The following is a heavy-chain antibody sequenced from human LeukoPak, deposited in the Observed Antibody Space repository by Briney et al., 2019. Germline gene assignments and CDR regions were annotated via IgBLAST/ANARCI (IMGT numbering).Heavy chain of an antibody. V-gene: IGHV1-69*05. D-gene: IGHD4-11*01. J-gene: IGHJ4*02. CDR1: GYTFTSYG. Sequence: GASVKVSCKASGYTFTSYGISWVRQAPGQGLEWMGGIIPIFGTANYAQKFQGRVTITTDESTSTAYMELSSLRSEDTAVYYCAMWTITVTTNFDYWGQGTLVTVSS. CDR3: AMWTITVTTNFDY. CDR2: IIPIFGTA.